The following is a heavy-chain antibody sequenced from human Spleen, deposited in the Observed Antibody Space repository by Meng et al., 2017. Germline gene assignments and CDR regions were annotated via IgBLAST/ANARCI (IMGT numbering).Heavy chain of an antibody. V-gene: IGHV7-4-1*02. CDR1: GYTFTHHG. CDR2: ITTNTGNP. Sequence: QIQLVQSGAEVKKPGASVKVSCKASGYTFTHHGISWIRQAPGQGLEWMGWITTNTGNPTYAQGFTGRFVFSLDTSVSTAYLQISSLKAEDTAVYYCARGGGRNPVDYWGQGTLVTVSS. CDR3: ARGGGRNPVDY. D-gene: IGHD3-10*01. J-gene: IGHJ4*02.